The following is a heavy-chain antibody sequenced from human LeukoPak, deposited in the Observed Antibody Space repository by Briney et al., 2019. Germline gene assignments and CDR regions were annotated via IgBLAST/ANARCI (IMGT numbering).Heavy chain of an antibody. D-gene: IGHD1-1*01. CDR3: ARGTDYYYYYMDV. J-gene: IGHJ6*03. CDR1: GFTFSSYE. CDR2: ISSSGSTI. Sequence: GGSLRLSCAASGFTFSSYEMNWVRQAPGKGLEWVSYISSSGSTIYYADSVKGRFTISRDNAKNSLYLQMNSLRAEDTAVYYCARGTDYYYYYMDVWGKGTTVTISS. V-gene: IGHV3-48*03.